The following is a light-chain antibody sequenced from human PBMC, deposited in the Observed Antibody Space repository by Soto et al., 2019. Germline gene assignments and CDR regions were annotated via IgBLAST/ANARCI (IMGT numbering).Light chain of an antibody. J-gene: IGKJ1*01. CDR3: QQYVSSVT. CDR2: GAS. V-gene: IGKV3-20*01. Sequence: DIVLTQSPGSLSLSPGERATLFCSARQSVDSSFFAWYQQKPGQAPRLLIYGASKRATGTPDRFSGSGSGTDFTLTITRLEPEDFAVYYCQQYVSSVTFGQGTKVEIK. CDR1: QSVDSSF.